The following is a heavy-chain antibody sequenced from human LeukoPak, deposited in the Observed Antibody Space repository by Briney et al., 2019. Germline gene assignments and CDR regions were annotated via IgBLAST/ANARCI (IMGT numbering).Heavy chain of an antibody. Sequence: ETLSLTCAVSGGSIRNSSFYWGWIRQAPGKGLEWISVIRSSGGNTYYADSVKGRFSISRDNSKNTLYLQVNSLRAEDTAVYYCAKDYNGVTYFDYWGQGTLVTVSS. CDR1: GGSIRNSSFY. D-gene: IGHD2-8*01. CDR2: IRSSGGNT. J-gene: IGHJ4*02. V-gene: IGHV3-23*01. CDR3: AKDYNGVTYFDY.